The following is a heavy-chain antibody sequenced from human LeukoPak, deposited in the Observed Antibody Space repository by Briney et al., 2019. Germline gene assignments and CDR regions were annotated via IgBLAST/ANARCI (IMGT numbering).Heavy chain of an antibody. CDR2: ISYDGSNK. Sequence: PGGSLRLSCAASGFTFSSYEMNWVRQAPGKGLEWVAVISYDGSNKYYADSVKGRFTISRDNSKNTLYLQMNSLRAEDTAVYYCAKDPAVAGTTGGDYWGQGTLVTVSS. CDR1: GFTFSSYE. CDR3: AKDPAVAGTTGGDY. J-gene: IGHJ4*02. D-gene: IGHD6-19*01. V-gene: IGHV3-30*18.